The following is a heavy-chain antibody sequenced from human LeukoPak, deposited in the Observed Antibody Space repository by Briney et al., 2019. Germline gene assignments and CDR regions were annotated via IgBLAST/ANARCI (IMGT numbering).Heavy chain of an antibody. CDR3: ARGASGNYVQFDY. CDR2: ISGGGDGT. D-gene: IGHD3-16*01. Sequence: GGSLRLSCAASGLTFSSNAMSWVRQAPGKGLEWVSTISGGGDGTYYADPVKGRFTISRDNSKNTLYLQMNGLRAEDTAVYHCARGASGNYVQFDYWGQGTLVTVSS. V-gene: IGHV3-23*01. J-gene: IGHJ4*02. CDR1: GLTFSSNA.